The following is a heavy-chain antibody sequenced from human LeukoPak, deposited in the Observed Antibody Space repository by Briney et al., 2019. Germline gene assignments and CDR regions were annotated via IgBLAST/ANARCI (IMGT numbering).Heavy chain of an antibody. J-gene: IGHJ6*02. CDR2: ISYDGSNK. CDR3: ARDFYGYYYYYGMDV. CDR1: GFTFSSYA. Sequence: GGSLRLSCAASGFTFSSYAMHWVRQAPGKGLEWVAVISYDGSNKCYADSVKGRFTISRDNSKNTLYLQMNSLRAEDTAVYYCARDFYGYYYYYGMDVWGQGTTVTVSS. V-gene: IGHV3-30-3*01. D-gene: IGHD3-10*01.